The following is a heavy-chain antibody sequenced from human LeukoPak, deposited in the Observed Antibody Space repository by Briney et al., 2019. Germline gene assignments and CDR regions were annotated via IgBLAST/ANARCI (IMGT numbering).Heavy chain of an antibody. J-gene: IGHJ4*02. CDR1: GFTFSSFS. Sequence: GGSLRLSCAASGFTFSSFSINWVRQAPGKGLEWVSSISSGSRYIYYADSVKGRFTISRDNAKNSLYLQMNSLRAEDTAVYYCARTTAFDCWGQGTLVTVSS. D-gene: IGHD4-11*01. CDR3: ARTTAFDC. V-gene: IGHV3-21*01. CDR2: ISSGSRYI.